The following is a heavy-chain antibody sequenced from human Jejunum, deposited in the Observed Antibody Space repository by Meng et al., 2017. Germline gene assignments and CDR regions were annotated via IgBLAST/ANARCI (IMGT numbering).Heavy chain of an antibody. CDR1: GFNIRDSW. CDR2: IKQDGSER. CDR3: VRDPGWGAFDI. V-gene: IGHV3-7*01. J-gene: IGHJ3*02. D-gene: IGHD6-19*01. Sequence: GESLKISCAASGFNIRDSWMNWIRQAPGKGLEWVGIIKQDGSERGYSGSVKGRFTISRDNARNTLYLQMNSLRAEDTAIYYCVRDPGWGAFDIWGQGTVVTVSS.